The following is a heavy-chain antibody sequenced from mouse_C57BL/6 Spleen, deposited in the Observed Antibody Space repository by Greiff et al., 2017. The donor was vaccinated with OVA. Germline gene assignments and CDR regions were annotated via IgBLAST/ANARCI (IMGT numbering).Heavy chain of an antibody. D-gene: IGHD2-3*01. CDR1: GFTFSSYA. CDR2: ISDGGSYT. CDR3: ARADGYFFDY. Sequence: VQVVESGGGLVKPGGSLKLSCAASGFTFSSYAMSWVRQTPEKRLEWVATISDGGSYTYYPDNVKGRFTISRDNAKNNLYLQMSHLKSEDTAMYYCARADGYFFDYWGQGTTLTVSS. J-gene: IGHJ2*01. V-gene: IGHV5-4*01.